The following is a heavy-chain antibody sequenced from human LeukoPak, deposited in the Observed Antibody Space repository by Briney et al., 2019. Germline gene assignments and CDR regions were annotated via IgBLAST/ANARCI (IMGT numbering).Heavy chain of an antibody. J-gene: IGHJ4*02. CDR2: INWNGGST. Sequence: GGSLRLSCAASGFTFDDYGMSWVRQAPGKGLEWVSGINWNGGSTAYANSVKGRFTISRDNAWNSLYLQMNSLRAEDTAFYYCAKGSDYGLSSFDYWGQGILVTVSS. V-gene: IGHV3-20*04. D-gene: IGHD4-17*01. CDR1: GFTFDDYG. CDR3: AKGSDYGLSSFDY.